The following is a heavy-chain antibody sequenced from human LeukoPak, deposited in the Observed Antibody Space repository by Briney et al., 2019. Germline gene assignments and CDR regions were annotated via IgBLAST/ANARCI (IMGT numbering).Heavy chain of an antibody. CDR1: GFTFDDYA. V-gene: IGHV3-43D*03. Sequence: PGGSLRLSCAASGFTFDDYAMHWVRQAPGKGLEWVSLITWDGDSTYYADSVKGRFTISRDNSKNYLYLQMNSLRAEDTALYYCAKGTSSWHEFDSWGQGTLATVSS. CDR2: ITWDGDST. D-gene: IGHD6-13*01. J-gene: IGHJ4*02. CDR3: AKGTSSWHEFDS.